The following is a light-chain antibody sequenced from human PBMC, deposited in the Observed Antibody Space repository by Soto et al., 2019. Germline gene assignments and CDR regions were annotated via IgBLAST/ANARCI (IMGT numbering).Light chain of an antibody. J-gene: IGLJ2*01. CDR3: QAWDSSTAVV. CDR2: QDS. Sequence: SSELTQPPSVSVSPGQTASITCYGDKLGDKYACWYQQKPGQSPVLVIYQDSKRPSGIPERFSGSNSGNTATLTISGTQAMDEADYYCQAWDSSTAVVFGGGTKLTVL. V-gene: IGLV3-1*01. CDR1: KLGDKY.